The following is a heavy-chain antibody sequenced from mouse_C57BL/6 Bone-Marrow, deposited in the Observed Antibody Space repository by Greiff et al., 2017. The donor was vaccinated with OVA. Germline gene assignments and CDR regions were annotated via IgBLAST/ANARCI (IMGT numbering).Heavy chain of an antibody. Sequence: VQLQQPGAELVMPGASVKLSCKASGYTFTSSWMHWVKQRPGQGLEWIGEIDPSDSYTNYNQKFKGKSTLTVAKSSSTAYMQLRSLTSEDSAVYYCARWDYAFDYWGQGTTLTVSS. D-gene: IGHD2-4*01. CDR2: IDPSDSYT. CDR1: GYTFTSSW. V-gene: IGHV1-69*01. J-gene: IGHJ2*01. CDR3: ARWDYAFDY.